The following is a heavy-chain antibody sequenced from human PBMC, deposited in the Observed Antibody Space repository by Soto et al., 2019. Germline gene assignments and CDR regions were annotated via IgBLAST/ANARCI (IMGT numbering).Heavy chain of an antibody. CDR3: ARYSDYSNYYYYYYYGMDV. V-gene: IGHV1-18*04. CDR1: GYTFTSYG. J-gene: IGHJ6*02. Sequence: QVQLVQSGAEVKKPGASVKVSCKASGYTFTSYGISWVRQAPGQGLAWMGWISAYNGNTNYAQKLQGRVTMTTDTSTSTAYMELRSLRSDDTAVYYCARYSDYSNYYYYYYYGMDVWGQGTTVTVSS. D-gene: IGHD4-4*01. CDR2: ISAYNGNT.